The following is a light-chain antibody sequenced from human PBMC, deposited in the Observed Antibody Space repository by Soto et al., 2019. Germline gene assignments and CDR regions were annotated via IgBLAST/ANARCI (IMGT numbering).Light chain of an antibody. CDR2: GAS. CDR3: QQYNNWPPAT. J-gene: IGKJ3*01. Sequence: EIVMTQSPATLSVSPGERATLSCRASQSVSSNLAWYQQKPGQAPRLLIYGASTRATGIPARFSGSGSGTEFTRSISSLQSEDFAVYYYQQYNNWPPATFGPGTKVDIK. V-gene: IGKV3-15*01. CDR1: QSVSSN.